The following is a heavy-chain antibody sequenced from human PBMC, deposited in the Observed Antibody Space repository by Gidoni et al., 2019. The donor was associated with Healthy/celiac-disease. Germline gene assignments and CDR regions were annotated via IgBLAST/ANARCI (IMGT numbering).Heavy chain of an antibody. CDR3: ARETGTGYYYYYYGMDV. CDR1: GGSISSGGYY. D-gene: IGHD1-1*01. J-gene: IGHJ6*02. Sequence: GPGLVKPSQTLSLTCTVSGGSISSGGYYWSWIRQHPGKGLEWIGYIYYSGSTYYNPSLKSRVTISVDTSKNQFSLKLSSVTAADTAVYYCARETGTGYYYYYYGMDVWGQGTTVTVSS. V-gene: IGHV4-31*03. CDR2: IYYSGST.